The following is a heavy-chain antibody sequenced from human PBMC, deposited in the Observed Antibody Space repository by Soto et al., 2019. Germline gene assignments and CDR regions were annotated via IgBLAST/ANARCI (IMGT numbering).Heavy chain of an antibody. D-gene: IGHD1-26*01. V-gene: IGHV3-7*01. J-gene: IGHJ4*02. Sequence: WGSLRLSCTGSGFTFITYWMIFFRQAPCKGREWVANTNQDESEKNYVDSVKGRFSISRDNVKNSVDLQMNSLRFEDTAVYYCVRDRGYSTFDYWSQGTLVTVSS. CDR2: TNQDESEK. CDR1: GFTFITYW. CDR3: VRDRGYSTFDY.